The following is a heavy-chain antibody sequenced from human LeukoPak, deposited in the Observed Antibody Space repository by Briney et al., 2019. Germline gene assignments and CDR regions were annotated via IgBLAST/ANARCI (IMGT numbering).Heavy chain of an antibody. Sequence: ASVTVSFTASGYTFTIYGISWVRQAPGQGLEWMGWISAYNGNTNYSQKLQGRVTMTTDTSKSKDYLELRMLRSDDTAVYYCARTGGITFGGVIVPFDYWGQGTLVTVSS. CDR2: ISAYNGNT. V-gene: IGHV1-18*01. D-gene: IGHD3-16*02. CDR1: GYTFTIYG. J-gene: IGHJ4*02. CDR3: ARTGGITFGGVIVPFDY.